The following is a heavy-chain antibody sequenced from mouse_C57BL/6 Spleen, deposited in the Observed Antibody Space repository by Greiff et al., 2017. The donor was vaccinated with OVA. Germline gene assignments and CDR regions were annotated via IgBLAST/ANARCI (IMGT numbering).Heavy chain of an antibody. Sequence: QVQLQQPGAELVKPGASVKLSCKASGYTFTSYWMQWVKQRPGQGLEWIGEIDPSDSYTNYNQKFKGKATLTVDTSSSTAYMQLSSLTSEDSAAYYWERGGSPGSGYFDYWGQGPTPTVPS. J-gene: IGHJ2*01. D-gene: IGHD3-2*02. V-gene: IGHV1-50*01. CDR1: GYTFTSYW. CDR2: IDPSDSYT. CDR3: ERGGSPGSGYFDY.